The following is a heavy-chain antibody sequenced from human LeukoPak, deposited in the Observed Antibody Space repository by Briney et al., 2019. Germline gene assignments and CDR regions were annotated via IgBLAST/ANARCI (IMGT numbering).Heavy chain of an antibody. D-gene: IGHD6-13*01. J-gene: IGHJ4*02. CDR3: TTAPAAVDY. CDR1: GFTFSNAW. Sequence: PGGSLRLSCAASGFTFSNAWMTWVRQAPGKGLEWVGRIKGKTDGATTDYAAPVKGRFTISRDDSKNTLYLQMNSLKTEDTAVYYCTTAPAAVDYWGQGTLVTVSS. V-gene: IGHV3-15*01. CDR2: IKGKTDGATT.